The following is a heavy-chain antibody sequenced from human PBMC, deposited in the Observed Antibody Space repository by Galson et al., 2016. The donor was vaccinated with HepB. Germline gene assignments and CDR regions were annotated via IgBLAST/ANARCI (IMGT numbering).Heavy chain of an antibody. CDR1: GFTFNDYD. CDR3: ASGPHWNHAY. V-gene: IGHV3-13*01. CDR2: MRPAGDK. Sequence: SLRLSCAISGFTFNDYDMHWVRQGTGESLEWVANMRPAGDKYYPGSVEGRFTVSRESAKNSFYLQMDSLRAGDSGVYYCASGPHWNHAYWGQGTLVTVSS. D-gene: IGHD1-1*01. J-gene: IGHJ4*02.